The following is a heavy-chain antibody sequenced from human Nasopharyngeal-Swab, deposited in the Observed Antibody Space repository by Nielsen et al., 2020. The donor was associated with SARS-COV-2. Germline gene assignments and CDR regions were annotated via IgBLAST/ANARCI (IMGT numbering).Heavy chain of an antibody. CDR3: ARGQESYNSSWLNWYFDL. D-gene: IGHD6-13*01. CDR1: GFTFSSYG. V-gene: IGHV3-33*01. CDR2: IWYDGSNK. Sequence: GESLKISCAASGFTFSSYGMHWVRQAPGKGLEWVAVIWYDGSNKYYADSVKGRFTISRDNSKNTLYLQMNSLRAEDTAVYYCARGQESYNSSWLNWYFDLWGRGTLVTVSS. J-gene: IGHJ2*01.